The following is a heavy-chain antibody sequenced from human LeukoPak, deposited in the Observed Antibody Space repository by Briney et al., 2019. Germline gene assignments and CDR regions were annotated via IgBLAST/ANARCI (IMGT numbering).Heavy chain of an antibody. V-gene: IGHV3-9*01. CDR3: AKDISVVPAAIGSYYYYYGMDV. CDR1: GFTFDDYA. D-gene: IGHD2-2*02. CDR2: ISWNSGSI. J-gene: IGHJ6*02. Sequence: GGSLRLSCAASGFTFDDYAMHWVRHAPGKGLEWVSGISWNSGSIGYADSVKGRFTISRDNAKNSLYLQMNSLRAEDTALYYCAKDISVVPAAIGSYYYYYGMDVWGQGTTVTVSS.